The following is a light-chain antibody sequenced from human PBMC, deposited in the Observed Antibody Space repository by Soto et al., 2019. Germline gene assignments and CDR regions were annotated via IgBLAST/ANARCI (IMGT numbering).Light chain of an antibody. J-gene: IGLJ1*01. CDR3: CSYADNDSYV. Sequence: QSVLTQPRSVSGSPGQTVTISCTGTSSDVGAYNYVSWYQQHPGKAPKLITYEVSKRPSGVPDRFSGSKSGNTASLTISGLQAEDEADYYCCSYADNDSYVFGTGTKVTVL. CDR2: EVS. CDR1: SSDVGAYNY. V-gene: IGLV2-11*01.